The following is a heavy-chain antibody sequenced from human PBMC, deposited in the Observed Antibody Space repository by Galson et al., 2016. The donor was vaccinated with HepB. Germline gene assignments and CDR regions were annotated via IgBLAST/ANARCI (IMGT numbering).Heavy chain of an antibody. CDR1: GLTFSDSW. V-gene: IGHV3-7*01. D-gene: IGHD4-17*01. CDR3: ARHNAFYGASDY. CDR2: IKQDATEK. J-gene: IGHJ4*02. Sequence: SLRLSCAASGLTFSDSWMDWVRQAPGKGLEWVAKIKQDATEKYYVDSAKGRFTISRDNAKNSLYLQMNSLRSEDTAVYYCARHNAFYGASDYWGQGTLVTVSS.